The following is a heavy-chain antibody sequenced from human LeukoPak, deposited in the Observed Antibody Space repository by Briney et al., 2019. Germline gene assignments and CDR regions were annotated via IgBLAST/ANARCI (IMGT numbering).Heavy chain of an antibody. CDR2: VYSGGLT. Sequence: GGSLRLSCAASGFIVSENYMSWVRQAPGKVLEWVSTVYSGGLTFYADPVKGRFTISRDNSKNTLYLQMSSLRAEDTAVYYCVRDRWPGLGDFWGQGTTVTVSS. CDR3: VRDRWPGLGDF. D-gene: IGHD6-19*01. CDR1: GFIVSENY. J-gene: IGHJ6*02. V-gene: IGHV3-66*01.